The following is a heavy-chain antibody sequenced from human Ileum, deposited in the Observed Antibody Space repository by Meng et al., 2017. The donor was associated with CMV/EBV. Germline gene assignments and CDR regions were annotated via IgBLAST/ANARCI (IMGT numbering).Heavy chain of an antibody. CDR3: VKTTQSPYS. J-gene: IGHJ4*02. D-gene: IGHD1-14*01. Sequence: GESLKISCAASGFAFGSHAMNWVRRAPGKGLEWVSTIGGSGHLTWYADSVRGRFTISRDNSKNTLFLHMNSLRADDTAVYFCVKTTQSPYSWGQGTQVTVSS. CDR1: GFAFGSHA. V-gene: IGHV3-23*01. CDR2: IGGSGHLT.